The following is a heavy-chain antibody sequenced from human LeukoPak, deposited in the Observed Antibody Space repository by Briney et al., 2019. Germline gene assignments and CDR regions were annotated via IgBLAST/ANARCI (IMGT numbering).Heavy chain of an antibody. J-gene: IGHJ5*02. CDR1: GGSISSYY. CDR3: ARYEDGFDP. D-gene: IGHD3-3*01. CDR2: IYSSGTT. V-gene: IGHV4-4*07. Sequence: SETLSLTCTVSGGSISSYYWSWIRQPAGSGLEWIGRIYSSGTTNSNPSLESRVTMSVDMSKNQFSLKLSSVTAADTAVYYCARYEDGFDPWGQGTLVTVSS.